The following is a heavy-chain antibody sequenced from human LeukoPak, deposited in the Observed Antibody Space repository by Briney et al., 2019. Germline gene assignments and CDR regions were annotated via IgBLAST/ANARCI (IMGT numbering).Heavy chain of an antibody. D-gene: IGHD5-18*01. Sequence: GRSLRLSCAASGFTFSSYGMHWVRQAPGKGLEWVADISYDGSNKYYADSVKGRFTISRDNSKNTLYLQMNSLRAEDTAVYYCAKYGVDTAMVTSDYWGQGTLVTVSS. CDR1: GFTFSSYG. J-gene: IGHJ4*02. CDR2: ISYDGSNK. CDR3: AKYGVDTAMVTSDY. V-gene: IGHV3-30*18.